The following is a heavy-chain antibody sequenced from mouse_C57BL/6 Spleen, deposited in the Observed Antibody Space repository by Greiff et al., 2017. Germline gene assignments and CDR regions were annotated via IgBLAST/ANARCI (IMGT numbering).Heavy chain of an antibody. D-gene: IGHD2-1*01. Sequence: VQLQQPGAELVKPGASVKLSCKASGYTFTSYWMHWLKQRPGQGLEWIGMIHPNSGSTNYNEKFKSKATLTVDKSSSTAYMQLSSLTSEDSAVYYCARSLYYGNYQAWFAYWGQGTLVTVSA. CDR2: IHPNSGST. V-gene: IGHV1-64*01. J-gene: IGHJ3*01. CDR3: ARSLYYGNYQAWFAY. CDR1: GYTFTSYW.